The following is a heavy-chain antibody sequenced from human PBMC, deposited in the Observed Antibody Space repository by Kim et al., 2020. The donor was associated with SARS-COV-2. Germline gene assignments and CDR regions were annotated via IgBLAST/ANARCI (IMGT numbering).Heavy chain of an antibody. CDR1: GGSISSGIYS. CDR3: ARAVEGSNYFDS. CDR2: IYYSGST. V-gene: IGHV4-30-2*01. J-gene: IGHJ4*02. Sequence: SETLSLTCVVSGGSISSGIYSWSWVRQPPGKALEWIGYIYYSGSTYYNPSLKSRVTISLDRSSNQFSLKLTSVSAADTSFYYCARAVEGSNYFDSLGQGT.